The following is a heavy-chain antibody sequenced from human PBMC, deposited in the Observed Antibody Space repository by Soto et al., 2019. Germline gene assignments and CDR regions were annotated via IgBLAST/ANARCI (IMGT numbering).Heavy chain of an antibody. Sequence: QVQLMQSGTEVKKPGASVTVSCKASGYNSADFGISWVRQAPGQGLEWMGWVSGNNGASNPAPKVQGRITMTLDTSTGVSYMALRSLRSDDTVIYYCVRDQKYFRENGNWFDSWGQGTLVSVSS. V-gene: IGHV1-18*04. D-gene: IGHD2-2*01. CDR1: GYNSADFG. CDR2: VSGNNGAS. J-gene: IGHJ5*01. CDR3: VRDQKYFRENGNWFDS.